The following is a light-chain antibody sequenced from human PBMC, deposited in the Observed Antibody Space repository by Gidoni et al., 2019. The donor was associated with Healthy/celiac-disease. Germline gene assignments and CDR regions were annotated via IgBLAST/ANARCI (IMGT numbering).Light chain of an antibody. Sequence: DIQMTQSPSTLSASVGDRVTITCRASQSISSWLAWYQQKPGKAPKLLIYDASSLESGVPSRFSGSGSGTEFTLTISSLQPDDFATYYCQQYNSYWTFXQGTKVEIK. CDR2: DAS. CDR3: QQYNSYWT. J-gene: IGKJ1*01. V-gene: IGKV1-5*01. CDR1: QSISSW.